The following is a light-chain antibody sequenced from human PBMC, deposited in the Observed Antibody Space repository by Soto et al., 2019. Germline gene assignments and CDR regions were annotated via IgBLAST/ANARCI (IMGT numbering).Light chain of an antibody. J-gene: IGKJ2*01. CDR3: QQSNNWYT. CDR1: QSVSSN. CDR2: GAS. V-gene: IGKV3-15*01. Sequence: EIVMTQSPATLSVSPGERATLSCRASQSVSSNLAWYQQKPGQAPGLLIYGASTRATGIPARFSGSGSGTEFTLTISSLQSEYFAVYYCQQSNNWYTFGQGTKLEIK.